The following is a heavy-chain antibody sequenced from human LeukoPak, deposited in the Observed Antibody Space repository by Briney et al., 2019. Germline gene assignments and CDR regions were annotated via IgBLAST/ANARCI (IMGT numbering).Heavy chain of an antibody. D-gene: IGHD6-13*01. Sequence: GGSLRLSCAASGFTFSDYTMRWVRQAPGKGLEWVALLPPDGSYQYYADSLKGRFTISRGNFKNALYLQMNSLRLEDTAVYYCARGLHDRSWYGAHWGQGTLLSVSS. J-gene: IGHJ4*02. CDR1: GFTFSDYT. CDR3: ARGLHDRSWYGAH. V-gene: IGHV3-30*04. CDR2: LPPDGSYQ.